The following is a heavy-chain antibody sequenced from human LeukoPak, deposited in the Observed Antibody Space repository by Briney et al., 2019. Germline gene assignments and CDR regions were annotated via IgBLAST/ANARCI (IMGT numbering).Heavy chain of an antibody. CDR2: INCGGTST. J-gene: IGHJ6*02. D-gene: IGHD5-18*01. CDR3: ARGVGSYGYDYCYGLDV. Sequence: GGSLRLSCAASRFTFSTYWMLRLPQAPGKELLWVLRINCGGTSTTHADYVKGRFTISRDNSKSTLYLQMNSLRADDTAKYYCARGVGSYGYDYCYGLDVWGQGTTVTVSS. V-gene: IGHV3-74*03. CDR1: RFTFSTYW.